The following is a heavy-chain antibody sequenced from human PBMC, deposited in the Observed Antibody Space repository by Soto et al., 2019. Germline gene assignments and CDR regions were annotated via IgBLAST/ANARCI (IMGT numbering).Heavy chain of an antibody. CDR1: GYSFTIYW. CDR2: IYPGDSDT. Sequence: GESLKISRKGSGYSFTIYWIGWVRQMPGKGLEWMGIIYPGDSDTRYSPSFQGQVTIPADKSISTAYLQWSSLKASDTAMYYCARRWRVAGTEYFDYWGQGTLVTVSS. V-gene: IGHV5-51*01. CDR3: ARRWRVAGTEYFDY. J-gene: IGHJ4*02. D-gene: IGHD6-19*01.